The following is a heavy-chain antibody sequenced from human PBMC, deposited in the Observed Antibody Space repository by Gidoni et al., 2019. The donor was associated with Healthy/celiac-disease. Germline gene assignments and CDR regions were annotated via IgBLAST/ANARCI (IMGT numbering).Heavy chain of an antibody. J-gene: IGHJ4*02. Sequence: EVQLVESGGGLVKPGGSLRLSCAASGFTFSSYSMNWVRQAPGKGLEWVSSISSSSSYIYYADSVKGRFTISRDNAKNSLYLQMNSLRAEDTAVYYCARGPRGRSGWYVRYWGQGTLVTVSS. CDR3: ARGPRGRSGWYVRY. CDR2: ISSSSSYI. V-gene: IGHV3-21*01. D-gene: IGHD6-19*01. CDR1: GFTFSSYS.